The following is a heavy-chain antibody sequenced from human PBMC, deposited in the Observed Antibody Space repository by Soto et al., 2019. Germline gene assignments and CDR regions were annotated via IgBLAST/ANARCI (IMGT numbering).Heavy chain of an antibody. J-gene: IGHJ5*02. CDR1: GFTFSSYA. D-gene: IGHD3-9*01. Sequence: EVQLLESGGGLVQPGGSLRLSCAASGFTFSSYAMSWVRQAPGKGLEWVSAISGSGGSTYYADSVKGRFTISRDNSKNTLYLQLNSLRAEDTAVYYCAKDGLGDFDPLSWFDPWGQGTLVTVSS. CDR2: ISGSGGST. V-gene: IGHV3-23*01. CDR3: AKDGLGDFDPLSWFDP.